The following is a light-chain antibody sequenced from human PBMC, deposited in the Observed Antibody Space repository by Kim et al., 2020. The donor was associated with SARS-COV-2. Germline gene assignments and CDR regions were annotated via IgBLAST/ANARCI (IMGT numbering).Light chain of an antibody. Sequence: QSALTQPRSVSGSPGQSVTISCTGTTSNVGGFDYVSWYQQQSGKAPKLIIYDVTKRPSGVPDRFSASKSGNTASLTIPRLQADDEADYYCCSYAGGYTFVFGIGTKLTVL. CDR1: TSNVGGFDY. CDR2: DVT. J-gene: IGLJ1*01. CDR3: CSYAGGYTFV. V-gene: IGLV2-11*01.